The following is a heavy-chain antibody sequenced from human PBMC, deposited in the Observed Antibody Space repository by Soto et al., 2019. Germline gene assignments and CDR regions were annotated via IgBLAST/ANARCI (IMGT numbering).Heavy chain of an antibody. CDR2: MSPNSGNT. Sequence: QVQLVQSGAEVKKPGASVKVSCKASGYTFTSYDINWVRQATGQGLEWMGWMSPNSGNTGYAQKFQGRVTMTRDTSIITAYMELSSLRSEDTAVYYCARQWEQSGYYYGMDVWGQGTTVTVSS. D-gene: IGHD1-26*01. V-gene: IGHV1-8*01. CDR3: ARQWEQSGYYYGMDV. CDR1: GYTFTSYD. J-gene: IGHJ6*02.